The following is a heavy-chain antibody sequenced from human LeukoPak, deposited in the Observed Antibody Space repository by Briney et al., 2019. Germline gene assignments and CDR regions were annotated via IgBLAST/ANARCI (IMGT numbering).Heavy chain of an antibody. CDR1: GGTFSSYA. Sequence: SVKVSCKASGGTFSSYAISWVRQAPGQGLEWMGGIIPIFGTANYAQKFQGRVTITTDESTSTAYMELSSLRSEDTAVYYYARIRGRKYSSGWTNFDYWGQGTLVTVSS. CDR2: IIPIFGTA. CDR3: ARIRGRKYSSGWTNFDY. J-gene: IGHJ4*02. D-gene: IGHD6-19*01. V-gene: IGHV1-69*05.